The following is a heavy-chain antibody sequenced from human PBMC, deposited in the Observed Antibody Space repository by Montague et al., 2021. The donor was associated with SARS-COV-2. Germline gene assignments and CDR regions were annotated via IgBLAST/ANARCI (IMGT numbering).Heavy chain of an antibody. D-gene: IGHD1-26*01. Sequence: SETLSLTCTVSSGSVYGHYLAWIRQPPGKGLECIAYIFYTGATYYNPSLESRVSIAVDTSKNQVALKVKSVTAADSAFYYCAALGALAVNSFDFWGPGTLVIASS. J-gene: IGHJ3*01. CDR3: AALGALAVNSFDF. CDR2: IFYTGAT. V-gene: IGHV4-59*02. CDR1: SGSVYGHY.